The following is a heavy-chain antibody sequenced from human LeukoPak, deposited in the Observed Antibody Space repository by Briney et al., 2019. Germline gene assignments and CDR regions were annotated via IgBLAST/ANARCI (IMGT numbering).Heavy chain of an antibody. J-gene: IGHJ4*01. CDR2: INWYSGSM. V-gene: IGHV3-9*01. Sequence: GGSLRLSCTASGFTFHEYSMHWVRQAPGKGLEWVSVINWYSGSMVYADSVKGRFTISRDNANNLVYLQMNRLRADDTALYYCVRERSATYLLDYWGQEPWSPSPQ. CDR3: VRERSATYLLDY. CDR1: GFTFHEYS. D-gene: IGHD4/OR15-4a*01.